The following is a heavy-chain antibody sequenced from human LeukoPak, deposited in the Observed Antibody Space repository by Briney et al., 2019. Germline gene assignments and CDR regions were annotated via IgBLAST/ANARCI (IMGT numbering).Heavy chain of an antibody. D-gene: IGHD3-10*01. V-gene: IGHV4-4*07. CDR1: GDSISSYY. J-gene: IGHJ4*02. Sequence: SETLSLTRSVSGDSISSYYWTWIRQPAGKGLEWIGRINTSGSTNYNPSLKSRVTMSVDTSKNQFSLNLSSVTAADTAVYYCARLGGENFWGQGTLVTVSS. CDR2: INTSGST. CDR3: ARLGGENF.